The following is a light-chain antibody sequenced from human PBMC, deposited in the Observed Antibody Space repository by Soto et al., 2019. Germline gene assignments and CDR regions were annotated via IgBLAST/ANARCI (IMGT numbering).Light chain of an antibody. V-gene: IGKV2-28*01. J-gene: IGKJ4*01. CDR3: MQALQGPPT. CDR2: LGS. Sequence: DIVMTQSPLSLPVTPGEPASISCRSSQSLLHNNGQNCLDWYLQKPGQSPQLLIHLGSVRASGVPDRFSGCGSGTDFTLKISRVEAEDVRVYYCMQALQGPPTFGGGTKVEIK. CDR1: QSLLHNNGQNC.